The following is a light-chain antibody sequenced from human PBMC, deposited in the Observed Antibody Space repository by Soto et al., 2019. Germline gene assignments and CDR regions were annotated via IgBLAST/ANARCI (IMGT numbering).Light chain of an antibody. J-gene: IGKJ1*01. V-gene: IGKV1-5*01. Sequence: DIQMTQSPPTLSASVGDRVTITCRASQSIRHYLAWYQQMPGKAPKLLIYGASTLQSGVPSRFSGSGSGTEFTLTISSLQPDDVGTYFCQHHHSYSQTFGQGTKVEIK. CDR3: QHHHSYSQT. CDR1: QSIRHY. CDR2: GAS.